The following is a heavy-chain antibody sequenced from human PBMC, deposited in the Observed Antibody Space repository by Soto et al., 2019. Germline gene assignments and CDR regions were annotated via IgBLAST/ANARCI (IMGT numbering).Heavy chain of an antibody. D-gene: IGHD2-2*01. CDR2: IDWDDDK. Sequence: SGPTLVNPTQTLTLTCTFSGFSLSTSGMCVTWIRQPPGKALEWLALIDWDDDKYYSTSLRTRLTISKDTSKNQVVLTMTNVDPVDTATYYCAHRVGYCISTSCNLVLDPWGQGTLVTVSS. CDR1: GFSLSTSGMC. V-gene: IGHV2-70*12. J-gene: IGHJ5*02. CDR3: AHRVGYCISTSCNLVLDP.